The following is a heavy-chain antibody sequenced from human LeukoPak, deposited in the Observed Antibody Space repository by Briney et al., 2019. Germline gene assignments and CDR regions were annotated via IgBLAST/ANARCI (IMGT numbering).Heavy chain of an antibody. J-gene: IGHJ3*02. CDR2: IYHSGST. Sequence: RSSQTLSLTCTVSGYSISSGYYWGWIRQPPGKGLEWIGSIYHSGSTNYNPSLKSRVTISVDKSKNQFSLKLSSVTAADTAVYYCARSSVVAEAFDIWGQGTMVTVSS. D-gene: IGHD3-22*01. CDR1: GYSISSGYY. V-gene: IGHV4-38-2*02. CDR3: ARSSVVAEAFDI.